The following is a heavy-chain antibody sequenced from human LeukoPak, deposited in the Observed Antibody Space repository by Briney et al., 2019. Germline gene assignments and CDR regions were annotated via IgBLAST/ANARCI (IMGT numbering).Heavy chain of an antibody. V-gene: IGHV3-23*01. CDR2: ISGSGGST. CDR1: GFTFSSYA. J-gene: IGHJ3*02. Sequence: GGSLRLSCAASGFTFSSYAMSWVRQAPGKGLEWVSAISGSGGSTYYADSVKGRFTISRDNSKNTLYLQMNSLRAEDTAVYYCAKRDYCSGTSCHDAFDIWGQGTLVTVSS. CDR3: AKRDYCSGTSCHDAFDI. D-gene: IGHD2-2*01.